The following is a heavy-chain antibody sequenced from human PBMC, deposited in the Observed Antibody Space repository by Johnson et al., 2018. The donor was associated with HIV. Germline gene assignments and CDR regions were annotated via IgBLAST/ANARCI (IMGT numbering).Heavy chain of an antibody. CDR2: ISYDGSDK. Sequence: QVQLVESGGGVVQPGRSLRLSCAASGFTFSSYAMHWVRQAPGKGLEWVAVISYDGSDKYYADSVKGRVTISRDNPKNTVYLHMNNLRAEDTAVYYCARDSAYNSRWTGAFDIWGQGTMVTVSS. CDR3: ARDSAYNSRWTGAFDI. CDR1: GFTFSSYA. V-gene: IGHV3-30*04. D-gene: IGHD6-13*01. J-gene: IGHJ3*02.